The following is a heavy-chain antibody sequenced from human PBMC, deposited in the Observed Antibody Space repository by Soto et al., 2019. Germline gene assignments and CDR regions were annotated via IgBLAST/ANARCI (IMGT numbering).Heavy chain of an antibody. V-gene: IGHV1-18*01. CDR1: GYTFTSYG. CDR2: ISAYNGNT. CDR3: ARDFFGGQQLDWNWFDP. J-gene: IGHJ5*02. Sequence: RASVKVSCKASGYTFTSYGISWVRQAPGQGLEWMGWISAYNGNTNYAQKLQGRVTMTTDTSTSTAYMELRSLRSDDTAVYYCARDFFGGQQLDWNWFDPWGQGTLVTVSS. D-gene: IGHD6-13*01.